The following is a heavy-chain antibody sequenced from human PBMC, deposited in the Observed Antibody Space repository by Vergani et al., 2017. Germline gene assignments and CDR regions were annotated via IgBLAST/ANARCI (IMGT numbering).Heavy chain of an antibody. J-gene: IGHJ5*02. CDR3: ARVLGLGGNWNYRKNWFDP. CDR2: IYTSGST. V-gene: IGHV4-61*02. D-gene: IGHD1-7*01. CDR1: GGSISSGSYY. Sequence: QVQLQESGPGLVKPSQTLSLTCTVSGGSISSGSYYWSWIRQPAGKGLEWIGRIYTSGSTNYNPSLKSRVTMSVDTSKNQFSLKLSSVTAADTAVYYGARVLGLGGNWNYRKNWFDPWGQGTLVTVSS.